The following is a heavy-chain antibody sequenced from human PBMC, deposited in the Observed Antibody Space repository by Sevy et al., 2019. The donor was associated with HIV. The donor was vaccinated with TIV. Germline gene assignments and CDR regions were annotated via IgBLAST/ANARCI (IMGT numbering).Heavy chain of an antibody. CDR3: AKGGGFDAFDV. V-gene: IGHV3-33*06. Sequence: GGPLRLSCAASGFTFSNHGMHWVRQAPGKGPEWVALIWSDGSNIYYADSVKGRFTISRDNSKNTLYLQMNSLRAEDTAVYYCAKGGGFDAFDVRGQGTMVTVSS. J-gene: IGHJ3*01. CDR2: IWSDGSNI. CDR1: GFTFSNHG.